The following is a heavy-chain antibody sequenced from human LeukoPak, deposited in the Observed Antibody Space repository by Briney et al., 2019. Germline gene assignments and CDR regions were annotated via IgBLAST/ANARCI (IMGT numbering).Heavy chain of an antibody. CDR1: GFTFSSYA. CDR2: ISYDGSNK. D-gene: IGHD5-12*01. J-gene: IGHJ4*02. V-gene: IGHV3-30*04. CDR3: ARDPGSGYEEHLDY. Sequence: GGSLRLSCAASGFTFSSYAMHWVRQAPGKGLEWVAVISYDGSNKYYADSVKGRFTISRDNAKDSLYLQMNSLRAEDTAVYYCARDPGSGYEEHLDYWGQGTLVTVSS.